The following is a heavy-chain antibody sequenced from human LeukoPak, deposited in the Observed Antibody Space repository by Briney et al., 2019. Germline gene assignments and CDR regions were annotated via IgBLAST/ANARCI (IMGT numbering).Heavy chain of an antibody. Sequence: PGESLRLSCLASGFTFSRYWVHWVRQAPGKGLMWVARINGDGSFTSSADSVKTRFTVSRDNAKNMVFLQMSGLGVEDTAFYYCATDRSGSYSFDKWGQGTLVTVSS. V-gene: IGHV3-74*01. D-gene: IGHD3-10*01. J-gene: IGHJ4*02. CDR2: INGDGSFT. CDR3: ATDRSGSYSFDK. CDR1: GFTFSRYW.